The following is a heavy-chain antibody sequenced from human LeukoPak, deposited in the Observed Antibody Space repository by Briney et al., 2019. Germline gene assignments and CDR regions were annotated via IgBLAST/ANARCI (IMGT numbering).Heavy chain of an antibody. CDR3: ARPSGSSWYRFDY. CDR1: GFTFSSYG. V-gene: IGHV3-33*08. J-gene: IGHJ4*02. CDR2: IWYDGSNK. D-gene: IGHD6-13*01. Sequence: GRSLRLSCAASGFTFSSYGMHWVRQAPGKGLEWVAVIWYDGSNKYYADSVKGRFTISRDNSKNTLYLQMNSLRAEDTAVYYCARPSGSSWYRFDYWGQGTLVTVSS.